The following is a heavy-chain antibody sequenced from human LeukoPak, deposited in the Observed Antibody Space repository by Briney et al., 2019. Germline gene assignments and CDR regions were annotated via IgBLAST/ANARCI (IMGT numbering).Heavy chain of an antibody. J-gene: IGHJ6*03. CDR3: ARDLCSSTSCPSYYYYMDV. Sequence: SVKVSCKASGGTFSSYTISWVRQAPGQGLEWMGRIIPILGIANYAQKFQGRVTITADKPTSTAYMELSSLRSEDTAVYYCARDLCSSTSCPSYYYYMDVWGKGTTVTVSS. V-gene: IGHV1-69*04. CDR2: IIPILGIA. D-gene: IGHD2-2*01. CDR1: GGTFSSYT.